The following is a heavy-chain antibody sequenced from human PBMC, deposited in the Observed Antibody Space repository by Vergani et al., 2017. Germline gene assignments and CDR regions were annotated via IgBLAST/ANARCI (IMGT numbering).Heavy chain of an antibody. CDR1: GFTFSSYA. CDR3: AAGSFDAFDI. D-gene: IGHD5-12*01. Sequence: EVQLLESGGGLVQPGGSLRLSCAASGFTFSSYAMSWVRQAPGKGLEWVSAISGSGGSTYYADSVKGRFTISRDDSKSIAYLQMNILRAEDTAVYYCAAGSFDAFDIWGQGTMVTVSS. J-gene: IGHJ3*02. V-gene: IGHV3-23*01. CDR2: ISGSGGST.